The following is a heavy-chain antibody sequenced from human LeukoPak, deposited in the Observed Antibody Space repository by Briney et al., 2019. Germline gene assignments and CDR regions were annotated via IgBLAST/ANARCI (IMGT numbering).Heavy chain of an antibody. D-gene: IGHD4-17*01. CDR3: AREVYGDSSFDY. J-gene: IGHJ4*02. CDR1: GYSFSDNY. Sequence: ASVKVSCKAPGYSFSDNYMHWVRQAPGQGLEWMGWINPNSGGTNYAQKFQGRVTMTRDASISTVYLELSRLRSDDTAVYYCAREVYGDSSFDYWGQGTLLTVSS. CDR2: INPNSGGT. V-gene: IGHV1-2*02.